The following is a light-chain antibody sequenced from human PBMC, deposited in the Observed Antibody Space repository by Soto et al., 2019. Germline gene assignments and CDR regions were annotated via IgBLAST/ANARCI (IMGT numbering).Light chain of an antibody. CDR3: QQSYSTTIT. V-gene: IGKV1-39*01. CDR1: QSISSY. CDR2: AAS. Sequence: DIQMTQSPSSLSASVGDRVTITCRASQSISSYLNWYHQKPGKAPKLLIYAASSLQSGVPSRFSGSGPGTDFTLTISSLQPEDFATYYCQQSYSTTITFGQGTKVDI. J-gene: IGKJ1*01.